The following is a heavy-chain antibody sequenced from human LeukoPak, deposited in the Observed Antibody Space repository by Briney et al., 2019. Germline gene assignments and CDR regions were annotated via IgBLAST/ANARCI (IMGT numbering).Heavy chain of an antibody. V-gene: IGHV3-7*05. J-gene: IGHJ6*02. D-gene: IGHD6-6*01. CDR2: IKEDGSEK. Sequence: GGSLRLSCAASGFIFRSYWMSWVRQAPGKGLEWVANIKEDGSEKYYVDSVKGRFTIYRDNAKNSLYLQMNRLRAEDTAVYYCARDSPGSSRFYHYYGLDVWGQGTTVTVSS. CDR3: ARDSPGSSRFYHYYGLDV. CDR1: GFIFRSYW.